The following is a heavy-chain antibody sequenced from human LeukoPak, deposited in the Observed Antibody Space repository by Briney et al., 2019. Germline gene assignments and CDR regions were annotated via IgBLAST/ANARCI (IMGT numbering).Heavy chain of an antibody. V-gene: IGHV1-18*01. CDR1: GYTFTSYG. D-gene: IGHD3-10*01. J-gene: IGHJ5*02. Sequence: ASVKVSCKASGYTFTSYGISWVRQAPGQGLEWMGWISAYNGNTNYAQMLQGRVTMTTDTSTSTAYMELRSLRSDDTAVYYCARLQGDVLLWFGEANNWFDPWGQGTLVTVSS. CDR2: ISAYNGNT. CDR3: ARLQGDVLLWFGEANNWFDP.